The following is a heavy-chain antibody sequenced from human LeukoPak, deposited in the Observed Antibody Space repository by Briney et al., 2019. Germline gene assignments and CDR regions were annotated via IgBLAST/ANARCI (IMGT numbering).Heavy chain of an antibody. CDR2: IRYDGSNK. Sequence: PGGSLRLSCAASGFTFSSYGMHWVRQAPGKGLEWVAFIRYDGSNKYYADSVKGRFTISRDNPKNTLHLQMNSLRVDDTAVYYCAKEEEGSWYLFDHWGQGSLVTVSS. V-gene: IGHV3-30*02. D-gene: IGHD6-13*01. J-gene: IGHJ4*02. CDR3: AKEEEGSWYLFDH. CDR1: GFTFSSYG.